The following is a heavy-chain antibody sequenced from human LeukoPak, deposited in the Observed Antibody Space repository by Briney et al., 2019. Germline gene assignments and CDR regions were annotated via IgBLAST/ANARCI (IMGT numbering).Heavy chain of an antibody. CDR1: GGSMRSDSSF. CDR3: ARELGSDYGGYSP. D-gene: IGHD4-23*01. Sequence: SETLSLTCSVSGGSMRSDSSFWSWIRQPAGKGLERIGRIYATGNTNYNPSLERRVTISVDTSKNQFSLELTSVTAADTAVYYCARELGSDYGGYSPWGQGTLVTVSS. CDR2: IYATGNT. J-gene: IGHJ5*02. V-gene: IGHV4-61*02.